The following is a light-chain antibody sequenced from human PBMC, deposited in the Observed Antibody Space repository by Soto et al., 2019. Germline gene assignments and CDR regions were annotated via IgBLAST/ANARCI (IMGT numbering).Light chain of an antibody. CDR3: SSYAGSNTGV. J-gene: IGLJ3*02. CDR1: SSDVGGYNY. Sequence: QSALTQPPSASGSLGQSVTISCTGTSSDVGGYNYVSWYQQHPGKAPKVMIYEVNKRPSGVPDRFSGSKSGNTASLTVSGLQAEDEADYYCSSYAGSNTGVFGGGTKLTVL. CDR2: EVN. V-gene: IGLV2-8*01.